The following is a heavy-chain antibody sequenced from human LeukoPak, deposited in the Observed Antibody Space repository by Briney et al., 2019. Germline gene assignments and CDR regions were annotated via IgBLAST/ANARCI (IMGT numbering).Heavy chain of an antibody. V-gene: IGHV3-23*01. CDR2: ISGSGGST. D-gene: IGHD2-15*01. CDR3: AKVFDCNGGHCYYYFDY. Sequence: PGGSLRLSCTASGFTFSRYAMSWVRQAPGKGLEWVSTISGSGGSTYYADSVKGRFTIFRDNSKNTLYLQMNSLRAEDTAVYHCAKVFDCNGGHCYYYFDYWGQGTLVTVSS. J-gene: IGHJ4*02. CDR1: GFTFSRYA.